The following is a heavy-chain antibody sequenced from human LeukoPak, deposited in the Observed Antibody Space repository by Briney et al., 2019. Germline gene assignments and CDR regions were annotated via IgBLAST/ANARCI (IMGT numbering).Heavy chain of an antibody. CDR3: ARGDGVVDTAMATEDY. Sequence: ASVKVSCKASGYTFTSYGISWVRQAPGQGLEWMGWISAYNGNTNYAQKLQGRVTMTTDTSTSTAYMELRSLGSDDTAVYYCARGDGVVDTAMATEDYWGQGTLVTVSS. CDR1: GYTFTSYG. V-gene: IGHV1-18*01. D-gene: IGHD5-18*01. CDR2: ISAYNGNT. J-gene: IGHJ4*02.